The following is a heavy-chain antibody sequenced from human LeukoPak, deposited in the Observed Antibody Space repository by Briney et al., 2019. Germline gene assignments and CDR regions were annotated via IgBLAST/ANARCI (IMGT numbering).Heavy chain of an antibody. Sequence: SETLSLTCTVSGGSISSYYWSWIRQPPGKGLEWIGYIYYSGSTNYNPSLKSRVTISVDTSKNQFSLRLNSVTAADTAVYYCARDPAVFYYMDVWGKGTTVTVSS. CDR2: IYYSGST. J-gene: IGHJ6*03. CDR3: ARDPAVFYYMDV. D-gene: IGHD1-14*01. V-gene: IGHV4-59*01. CDR1: GGSISSYY.